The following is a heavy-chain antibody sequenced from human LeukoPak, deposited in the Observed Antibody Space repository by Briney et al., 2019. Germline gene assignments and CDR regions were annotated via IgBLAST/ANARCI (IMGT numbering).Heavy chain of an antibody. CDR1: GFTSSSYG. D-gene: IGHD2-2*01. J-gene: IGHJ3*02. CDR3: LGYCSRTSCLDAFDI. CDR2: ISGSGGNT. V-gene: IGHV3-23*01. Sequence: GALRLSCAVSGFTSSSYGMSWVRQAPGKGLEWVSGISGSGGNTYYADSVKGRFTISRDNSKNTLYLQMNSLRAEDTAVYYPLGYCSRTSCLDAFDIWGQGTMVTVS.